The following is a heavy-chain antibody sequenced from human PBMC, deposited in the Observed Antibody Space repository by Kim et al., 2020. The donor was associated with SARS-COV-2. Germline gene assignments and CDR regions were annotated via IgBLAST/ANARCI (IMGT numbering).Heavy chain of an antibody. CDR1: GFTFSDYY. J-gene: IGHJ6*02. V-gene: IGHV3-11*06. Sequence: GGSLRLSCAASGFTFSDYYMSWIRQAPGKGLEWVSYISSSSYTNYADSVKGRFTISRDNAKNSLYLQMNSLRAEDTAVYYCARQPSNDFWSGYYSVTYYYYYGMDVWGQGTTVTVSS. D-gene: IGHD3-3*01. CDR3: ARQPSNDFWSGYYSVTYYYYYGMDV. CDR2: ISSSSYT.